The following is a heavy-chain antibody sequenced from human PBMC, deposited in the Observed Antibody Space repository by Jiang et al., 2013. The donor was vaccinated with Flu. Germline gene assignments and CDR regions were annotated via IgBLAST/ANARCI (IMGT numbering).Heavy chain of an antibody. D-gene: IGHD2-15*01. J-gene: IGHJ4*02. CDR3: AREYSSFDY. Sequence: GPGLVKPSETLSLTCTVSGDSISNYYWHWIRQPPGKGLEWIGFIHYSGSTNYNPSLKSRVSISVDTSKNQFSLKLNSVATADTALYYCAREYSSFDYWGQGPRSPSPQ. CDR2: IHYSGST. CDR1: GDSISNYY. V-gene: IGHV4-59*01.